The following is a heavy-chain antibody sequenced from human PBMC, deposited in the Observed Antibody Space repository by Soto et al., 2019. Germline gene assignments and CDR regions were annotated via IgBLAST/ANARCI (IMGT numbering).Heavy chain of an antibody. Sequence: SVKVSCKASGGTFDNYAVSCVRQAPGQGLEWMGGIIPMFETVNYAQRFQGRLTIAADESTSTAYMELTSLTSADTAIYFCARGLRTGNYGMDVWGQGTTVTVSS. V-gene: IGHV1-69*13. CDR1: GGTFDNYA. D-gene: IGHD2-15*01. CDR2: IIPMFETV. J-gene: IGHJ6*02. CDR3: ARGLRTGNYGMDV.